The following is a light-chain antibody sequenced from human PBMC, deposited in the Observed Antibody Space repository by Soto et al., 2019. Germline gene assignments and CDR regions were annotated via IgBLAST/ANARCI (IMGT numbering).Light chain of an antibody. J-gene: IGKJ4*01. CDR2: DAS. CDR3: QQYGDWPGA. Sequence: EIVMTQSPPTPSVSPWERSTLSCRASQSVGSKLAWYQQGPGQAPRLLIYDASNRATGIPARFSGSGSGTEFSLTISSLQSEDFAVYSCQQYGDWPGAFGGGTKVDIK. V-gene: IGKV3D-15*01. CDR1: QSVGSK.